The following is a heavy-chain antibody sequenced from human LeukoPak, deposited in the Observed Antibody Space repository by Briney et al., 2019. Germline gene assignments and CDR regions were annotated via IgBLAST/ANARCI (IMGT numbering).Heavy chain of an antibody. CDR3: AKDGNWVYYYGMDV. Sequence: PGGSLRLSCTASGFAVSSNYINWVRQAPGKGLEWVSVISPSGATTHYADSVKGRFTISRDNTKNTVFLQMNSLRAEDTAVYYCAKDGNWVYYYGMDVWGQGTTVTVPS. D-gene: IGHD4-23*01. CDR1: GFAVSSNY. CDR2: ISPSGATT. J-gene: IGHJ6*02. V-gene: IGHV3-23*01.